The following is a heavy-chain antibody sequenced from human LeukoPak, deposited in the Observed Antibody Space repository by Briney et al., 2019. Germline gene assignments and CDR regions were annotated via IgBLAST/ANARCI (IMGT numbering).Heavy chain of an antibody. CDR2: IYTSGST. D-gene: IGHD5-18*01. CDR3: ARVDTAMVWAFNI. CDR1: GGSISSYY. Sequence: SETLSLTCTVSGGSISSYYWSWIRQPAGKGLEWIGRIYTSGSTNYNPSLKSRVTMPVDTSKNQFSLKLSSVTAADTAVYYCARVDTAMVWAFNIWGQGTMVTVSS. V-gene: IGHV4-4*07. J-gene: IGHJ3*02.